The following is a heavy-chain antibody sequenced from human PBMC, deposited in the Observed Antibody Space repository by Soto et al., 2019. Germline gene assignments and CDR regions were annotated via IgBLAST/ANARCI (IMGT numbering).Heavy chain of an antibody. J-gene: IGHJ5*02. D-gene: IGHD3-16*01. Sequence: SCPTLVNPTQTLTLTCTFSGFSLSTTGMVVSWVRQAPGTALEWLALIDWDDDKFYNTFLKTRLTISKDTSKNQVVLTMTNMDPVDTAVYYCARHDSYNWFDPWGQGTMVTVSS. CDR1: GFSLSTTGMV. CDR3: ARHDSYNWFDP. V-gene: IGHV2-70*02. CDR2: IDWDDDK.